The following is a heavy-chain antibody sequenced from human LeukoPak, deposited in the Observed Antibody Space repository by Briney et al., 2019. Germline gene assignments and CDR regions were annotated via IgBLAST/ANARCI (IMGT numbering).Heavy chain of an antibody. CDR1: GFTFSSYS. CDR3: ARRPNYYGSGSYHHFDY. D-gene: IGHD3-10*01. Sequence: PGGSLRLSCAASGFTFSSYSMNWVRQAPGKGLEWVSYISSSSSTIYYADSVKGRFTISRDNAKNSLYLQMNSLRAEDTAVYYCARRPNYYGSGSYHHFDYWGQGTLVTVSS. J-gene: IGHJ4*02. CDR2: ISSSSSTI. V-gene: IGHV3-48*01.